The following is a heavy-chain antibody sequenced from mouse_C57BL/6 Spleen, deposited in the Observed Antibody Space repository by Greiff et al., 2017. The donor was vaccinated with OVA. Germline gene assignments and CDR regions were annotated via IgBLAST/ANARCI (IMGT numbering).Heavy chain of an antibody. V-gene: IGHV5-17*01. CDR1: GFTFSDYG. CDR3: ARGYDYDGLYFDY. CDR2: ISSGSSTT. D-gene: IGHD2-4*01. J-gene: IGHJ2*01. Sequence: EVQRVESGGGLVKPGGSLKLSCAASGFTFSDYGMHWVRQAPEKGLEWVAYISSGSSTTYYADTVKGRFTISRDNAKNTLFLQMTSLRSEDTAVYYCARGYDYDGLYFDYWGQGTTLTVSS.